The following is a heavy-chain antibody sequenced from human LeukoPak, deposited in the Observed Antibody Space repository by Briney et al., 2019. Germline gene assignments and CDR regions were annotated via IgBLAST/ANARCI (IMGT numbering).Heavy chain of an antibody. V-gene: IGHV3-30*18. CDR2: ISYDGNDI. D-gene: IGHD2-2*01. J-gene: IGHJ4*02. CDR1: GFTFSTYG. Sequence: GGSLRLSCAASGFTFSTYGMHWVRQAPGKGLEWVAIISYDGNDIDYADSVRGRFTISRDNSKNTLYLQMNSLRGEDTAVYYCTKSTAPAGYYLDYWGQGSLVTVSS. CDR3: TKSTAPAGYYLDY.